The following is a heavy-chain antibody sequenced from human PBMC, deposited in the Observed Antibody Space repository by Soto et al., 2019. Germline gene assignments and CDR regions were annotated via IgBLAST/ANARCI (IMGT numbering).Heavy chain of an antibody. CDR1: GFTFSSYA. V-gene: IGHV3-23*01. CDR2: ITGSGDTT. Sequence: PGGSLRLSCAASGFTFSSYAMTWVRQAPGKGLEWVSSITGSGDTTYYADSVKGRFTISRDNSKNTLSLQMSSLRAEDTAVYFCAKQYNWNPVDPWGQGTLVTVSS. J-gene: IGHJ5*02. D-gene: IGHD1-20*01. CDR3: AKQYNWNPVDP.